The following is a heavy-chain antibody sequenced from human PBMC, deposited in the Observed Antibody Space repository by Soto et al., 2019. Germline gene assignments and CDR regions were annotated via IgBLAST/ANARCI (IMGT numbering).Heavy chain of an antibody. CDR1: GVTFSSFG. CDR3: SRDDSDWFFN. CDR2: ISYDGSNK. D-gene: IGHD3-9*01. Sequence: GGSQRRCCAGSGVTFSSFGIQWDRQAPGKGLEWVAVISYDGSNKYYAASVKGRFTISRDDSKKTAYLQMNSLESEDTAVYYCSRDDSDWFFNWGRGTLVTVSS. J-gene: IGHJ4*02. V-gene: IGHV3-30*03.